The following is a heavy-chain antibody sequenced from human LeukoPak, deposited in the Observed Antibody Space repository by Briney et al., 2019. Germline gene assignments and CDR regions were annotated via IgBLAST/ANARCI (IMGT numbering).Heavy chain of an antibody. Sequence: GGSLRLSCAASGFTVSSNYMSWVRQAPGKGLEWVSVIYSGGSTYYADSVKGRFTISRDNSKNTLYLQMNSLRVGDTALYYCAKDVWWLRPAHFHYWGQGTLVTVSS. CDR2: IYSGGST. CDR1: GFTVSSNY. D-gene: IGHD5-12*01. CDR3: AKDVWWLRPAHFHY. J-gene: IGHJ4*02. V-gene: IGHV3-66*01.